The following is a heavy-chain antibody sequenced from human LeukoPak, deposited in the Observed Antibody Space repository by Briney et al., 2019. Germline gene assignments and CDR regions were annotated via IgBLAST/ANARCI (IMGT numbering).Heavy chain of an antibody. J-gene: IGHJ6*02. V-gene: IGHV4-39*01. Sequence: PSEALSLTCTVSGGSISSSSFYWGWLRQPPGKGLEWIGSIYYSGSTYYNPSLKSRVTISVDTSKNEFSLRLSFVTAADTAVYYCARGANFYYYGMDVWGQGTTVTVSS. CDR3: ARGANFYYYGMDV. CDR2: IYYSGST. D-gene: IGHD4/OR15-4a*01. CDR1: GGSISSSSFY.